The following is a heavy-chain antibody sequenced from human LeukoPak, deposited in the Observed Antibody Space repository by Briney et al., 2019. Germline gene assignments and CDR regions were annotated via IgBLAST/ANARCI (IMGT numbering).Heavy chain of an antibody. CDR2: ISSSGSSI. Sequence: GGSLRLSCAASGFIFSDYYMSWIRQAPGKGREWVSYISSSGSSIYYADSVKGRFTISKDNSKNTLYLQMNSLSGDDTSMYFCARAYGGLIDYWGQGTLVTVSS. D-gene: IGHD3-16*01. CDR1: GFIFSDYY. J-gene: IGHJ4*02. CDR3: ARAYGGLIDY. V-gene: IGHV3-11*04.